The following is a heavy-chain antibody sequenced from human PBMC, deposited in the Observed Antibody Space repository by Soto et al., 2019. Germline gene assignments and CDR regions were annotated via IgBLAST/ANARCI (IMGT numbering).Heavy chain of an antibody. V-gene: IGHV1-18*04. Sequence: ASVKVSCKASGYTFTSYGISWVRQAPGQGLEWMGWISAYNGNTNYAQKLQGRVTMTTDTSTSTAYMELRSLRSDDTAVYYCAREGAYGGGAGPFYYYYYGMDVWGQGTTVTAP. J-gene: IGHJ6*02. CDR1: GYTFTSYG. D-gene: IGHD3-16*01. CDR2: ISAYNGNT. CDR3: AREGAYGGGAGPFYYYYYGMDV.